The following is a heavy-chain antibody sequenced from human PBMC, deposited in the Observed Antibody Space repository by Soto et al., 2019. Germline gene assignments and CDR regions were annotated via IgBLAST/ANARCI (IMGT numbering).Heavy chain of an antibody. CDR3: ARDKGLYSGYYX. D-gene: IGHD5-12*01. Sequence: AETLSLTCTVSGGSISSYYWSWIRQPPGKGLEWIAYIYYSGSTNYNPSLKSRVTISVDTSKNQFSLKLSSVTAADTAVYYCARDKGLYSGYYXWGQGTLVTVSX. J-gene: IGHJ4*02. CDR2: IYYSGST. V-gene: IGHV4-59*01. CDR1: GGSISSYY.